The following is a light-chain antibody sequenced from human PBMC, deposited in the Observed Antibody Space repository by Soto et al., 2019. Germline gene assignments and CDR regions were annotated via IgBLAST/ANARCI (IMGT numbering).Light chain of an antibody. Sequence: EIVLTQSPDTLSLSPGERATLSCRASQSVSSPYLAWYQQKPGQAPRLLIFGASTRATGIPDRFSGGGSGTDFTLTIDRLEPEDFAVYYCQQYGSSLLTFGQGTKVYIK. CDR2: GAS. CDR3: QQYGSSLLT. V-gene: IGKV3-20*01. CDR1: QSVSSPY. J-gene: IGKJ1*01.